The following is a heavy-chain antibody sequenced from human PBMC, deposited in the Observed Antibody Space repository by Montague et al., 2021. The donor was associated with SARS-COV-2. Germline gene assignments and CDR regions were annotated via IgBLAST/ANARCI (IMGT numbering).Heavy chain of an antibody. J-gene: IGHJ4*02. CDR3: VVVPLEPRGRGFDY. V-gene: IGHV4-34*01. D-gene: IGHD1-1*01. CDR2: INHSGST. CDR1: GGSFSGYY. Sequence: SETLSLTCAVYGGSFSGYYWNWIRQPPGKGLEWIGEINHSGSTNYNPSLKSRVTISVDTSKNQFSLKLSSVTAADTAVYYCVVVPLEPRGRGFDYWGQGTLVTVSS.